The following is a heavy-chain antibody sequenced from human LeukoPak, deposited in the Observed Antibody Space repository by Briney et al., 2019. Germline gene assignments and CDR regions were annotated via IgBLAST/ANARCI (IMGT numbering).Heavy chain of an antibody. CDR3: ARFIASVTARYFDY. Sequence: SETLSLTCTVSGYSISSGYYWGWIRQPPGKGLDWIGSIYHSGSAYYNPSLKSRVTISVDTSKNQFSLKLSSVTAADTAVYYCARFIASVTARYFDYWGQGTLVTVPS. D-gene: IGHD2-21*02. J-gene: IGHJ4*02. V-gene: IGHV4-38-2*02. CDR1: GYSISSGYY. CDR2: IYHSGSA.